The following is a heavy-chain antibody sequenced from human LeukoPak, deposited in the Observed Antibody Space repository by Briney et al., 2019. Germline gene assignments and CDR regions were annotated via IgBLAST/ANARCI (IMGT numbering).Heavy chain of an antibody. CDR2: IYHSGST. J-gene: IGHJ4*02. CDR1: GYSISSGYY. V-gene: IGHV4-38-2*02. D-gene: IGHD3-3*01. Sequence: PSKTLSLTCNVSGYSISSGYYWGWIRQPPGKGLEWIGSIYHSGSTYYNPSLKSRVTISVDTSKNQFSLKLSSVTAAVTAVYYCARDWVVTIFGVTRGYFDYWGQGTLVTVSS. CDR3: ARDWVVTIFGVTRGYFDY.